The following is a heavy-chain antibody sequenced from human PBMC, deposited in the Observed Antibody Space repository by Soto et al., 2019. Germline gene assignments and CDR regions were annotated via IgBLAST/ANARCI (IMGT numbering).Heavy chain of an antibody. J-gene: IGHJ4*02. CDR2: IYYSGST. Sequence: SETLSLTCTVSGGSISSYYWSWIRQPPGKGLEWIGYIYYSGSTNYNPSPKSRVTISVDTSKNQFSLKLSSVTAADTAVYYCARHGFGDYFDYWGQGTLVTVSS. CDR3: ARHGFGDYFDY. CDR1: GGSISSYY. V-gene: IGHV4-59*08. D-gene: IGHD3-16*01.